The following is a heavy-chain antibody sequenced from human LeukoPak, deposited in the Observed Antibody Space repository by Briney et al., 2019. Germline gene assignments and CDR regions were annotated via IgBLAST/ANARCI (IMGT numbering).Heavy chain of an antibody. D-gene: IGHD1-1*01. CDR1: GGSISSYF. J-gene: IGHJ4*02. V-gene: IGHV4-59*01. CDR2: IYNTGST. Sequence: PSETLSLTCTVSGGSISSYFWSWIRHHPGKGLEWIGYIYNTGSTNYNPSLKSRVTISVDTSKNQFSLRLTSVTAADTAVYYCARHPGMRYWGQGPLVTVSS. CDR3: ARHPGMRY.